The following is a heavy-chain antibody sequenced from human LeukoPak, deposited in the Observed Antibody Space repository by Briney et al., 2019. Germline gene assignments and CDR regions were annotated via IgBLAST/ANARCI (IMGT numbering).Heavy chain of an antibody. CDR1: GYTFTSYD. D-gene: IGHD3-16*01. CDR3: ARGDGIMTPFDP. J-gene: IGHJ5*02. CDR2: MNPNSGNT. V-gene: IGHV1-8*01. Sequence: ASVKVSCKASGYTFTSYDINWVRQATGQGLEWMGWMNPNSGNTGYAQKFQGRVTMTRNTSISTAYMELSSLRSGDTAVYYCARGDGIMTPFDPWGQGTLVTVSS.